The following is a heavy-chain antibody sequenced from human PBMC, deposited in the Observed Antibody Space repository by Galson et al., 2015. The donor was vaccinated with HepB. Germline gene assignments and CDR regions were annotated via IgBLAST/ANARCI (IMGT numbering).Heavy chain of an antibody. CDR3: ALFPQEDCH. V-gene: IGHV3-21*01. J-gene: IGHJ4*02. CDR1: GFTFSIYS. CDR2: ISDSSRHI. Sequence: SLRLSCAASGFTFSIYSMNWVRQAPGKGLEWVSSISDSSRHIYYAASVKGRFTISRDNAKNSLYLQMNSLTAEDTAVYYCALFPQEDCHWGQGTLVTVSS. D-gene: IGHD2/OR15-2a*01.